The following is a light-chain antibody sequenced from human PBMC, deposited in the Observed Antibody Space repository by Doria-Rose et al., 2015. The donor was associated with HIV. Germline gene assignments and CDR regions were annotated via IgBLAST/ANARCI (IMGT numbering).Light chain of an antibody. CDR2: DGS. J-gene: IGKJ1*01. CDR1: QSFSSTY. V-gene: IGKV3-20*01. CDR3: HQYGTSWT. Sequence: EIVMTQSPGTLSLSPGERATLSSRASQSFSSTYLAWYQQKPGQAPSLLIYDGSTRATGIPDRFSASGPGTDCTLTINRLEPEDFALYYCHQYGTSWTFGQGTKVEI.